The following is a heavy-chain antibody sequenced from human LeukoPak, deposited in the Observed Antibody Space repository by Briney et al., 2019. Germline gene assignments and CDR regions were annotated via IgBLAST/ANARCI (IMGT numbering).Heavy chain of an antibody. CDR3: ARGSSIVVVPAATLVRYYYYGMDV. V-gene: IGHV1-8*01. J-gene: IGHJ6*02. D-gene: IGHD2-2*01. CDR1: GYTFTSYD. Sequence: ASVKVSCKASGYTFTSYDINWVRQATGQGLEWMGWMNPNSGNTGYAQKFQGRVTMTRNTSISTAYMELSSLRSEDTAVYYCARGSSIVVVPAATLVRYYYYGMDVWGQGTTVTVSS. CDR2: MNPNSGNT.